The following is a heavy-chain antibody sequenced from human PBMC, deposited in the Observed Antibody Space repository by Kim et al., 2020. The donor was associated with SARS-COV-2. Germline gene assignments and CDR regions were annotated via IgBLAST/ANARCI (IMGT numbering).Heavy chain of an antibody. CDR2: IYYSGST. V-gene: IGHV4-39*01. J-gene: IGHJ6*03. Sequence: SETLSLTCTVSGGSISSSSYYWGWIRQPPGKGLEWIGSIYYSGSTYYNPSLKSRVTISVDTSKNQFSLKLSSVTAADTAVYYCARQGLWFGVTSIIGGYMDVWGKGTTVTVSS. CDR3: ARQGLWFGVTSIIGGYMDV. D-gene: IGHD3-10*01. CDR1: GGSISSSSYY.